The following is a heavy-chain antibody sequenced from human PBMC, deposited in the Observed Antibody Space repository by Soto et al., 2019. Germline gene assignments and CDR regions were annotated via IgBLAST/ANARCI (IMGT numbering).Heavy chain of an antibody. CDR3: ARGEFLSYDDY. D-gene: IGHD3-16*01. J-gene: IGHJ4*02. CDR1: GFTFTSSA. CDR2: IVVGSGNT. Sequence: SVKVSCKASGFTFTSSAMQWVRQARGQRLEWIGWIVVGSGNTNYAQKFQGRVTITRDTSASTAYMELSSLRSEDTAVYYCARGEFLSYDDYWGQGTLVTVSS. V-gene: IGHV1-58*02.